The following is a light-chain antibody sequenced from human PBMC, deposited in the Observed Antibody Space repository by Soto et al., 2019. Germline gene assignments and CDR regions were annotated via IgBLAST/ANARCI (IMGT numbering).Light chain of an antibody. J-gene: IGKJ1*01. CDR2: GAS. CDR3: QHYGSPRT. CDR1: QSVSTSY. Sequence: EIVLTQSPGTLSLSPGERATLSCRASQSVSTSYLAWYQHKPGQAPRLLIYGASRRATGVPDRFSGSGSGRDYTLTISRLEPEDFAVYYCQHYGSPRTFGQGTKVEIK. V-gene: IGKV3-20*01.